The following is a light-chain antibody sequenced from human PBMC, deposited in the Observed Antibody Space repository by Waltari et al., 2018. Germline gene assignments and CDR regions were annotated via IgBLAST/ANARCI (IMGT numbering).Light chain of an antibody. Sequence: QSALTQPASVSGSPGQSITISCTGTSSDVGSYKYVSWYQQHPGKPPKLMIYEVSNRPSGVSKRFSGSKAGNTASLTISGLQAEDEADYYCSSYADNYFYVFGTGTKVTVL. CDR1: SSDVGSYKY. CDR3: SSYADNYFYV. J-gene: IGLJ1*01. CDR2: EVS. V-gene: IGLV2-14*01.